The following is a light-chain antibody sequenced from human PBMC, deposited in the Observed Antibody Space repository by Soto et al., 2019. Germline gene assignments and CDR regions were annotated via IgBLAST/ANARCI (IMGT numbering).Light chain of an antibody. V-gene: IGLV1-44*01. Sequence: VLTQSPSASGTPGQRVTISCSGSSSNIGSNTVNWYQQLPGTAPKLLIYSNNQRPSGVPDRFSGSKSGTSASLAISGLQSEDEADYYCAAWDDSLTSRYVFGTGTKVTVL. CDR2: SNN. CDR1: SSNIGSNT. J-gene: IGLJ1*01. CDR3: AAWDDSLTSRYV.